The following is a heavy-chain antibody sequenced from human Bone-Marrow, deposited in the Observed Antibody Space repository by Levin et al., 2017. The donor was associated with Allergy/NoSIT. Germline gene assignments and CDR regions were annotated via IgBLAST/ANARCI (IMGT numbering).Heavy chain of an antibody. D-gene: IGHD2-2*01. V-gene: IGHV3-49*04. CDR2: IRSKAYGGTT. CDR3: SRIYCSSTSCYRGRYCSGGSCHGHDVFDI. CDR1: GFTFGDYA. Sequence: PGGSLRLSCTASGFTFGDYAMSWVRQAPGKGLEWVGFIRSKAYGGTTEYAASVKGRFTISRDDSKSIAYLQMNSLKTEDTAVYYCSRIYCSSTSCYRGRYCSGGSCHGHDVFDIWGQGTMVTVSS. J-gene: IGHJ3*02.